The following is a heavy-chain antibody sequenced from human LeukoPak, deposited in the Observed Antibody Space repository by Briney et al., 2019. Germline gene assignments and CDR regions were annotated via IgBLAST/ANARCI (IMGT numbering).Heavy chain of an antibody. V-gene: IGHV3-21*05. CDR2: ISSTGKYM. CDR3: AKCLDSSSGGLDY. CDR1: GFTFISYS. D-gene: IGHD6-19*01. Sequence: GGSLRLSCVGSGFTFISYSINWVRQAPGKGLEWISFISSTGKYMHYADSVKGRFTISRDNANNSLYLQMNSLRAEDTAVYYCAKCLDSSSGGLDYWGQGTLVTVSS. J-gene: IGHJ4*02.